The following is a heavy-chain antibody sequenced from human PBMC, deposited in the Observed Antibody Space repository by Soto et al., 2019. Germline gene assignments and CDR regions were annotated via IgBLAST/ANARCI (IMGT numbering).Heavy chain of an antibody. V-gene: IGHV4-34*01. CDR1: GGSFSGYY. Sequence: SETLSLTCAVYGGSFSGYYWSWIRQPPGKGLEWIGEINHSGSTNYNPSLKSRVTISVDTSKNQFSLKLSSVTAADTAVYYCARSRPDPLYKYYDFWSGYLSTWFDPWGQGTLVTVSS. CDR2: INHSGST. J-gene: IGHJ5*02. CDR3: ARSRPDPLYKYYDFWSGYLSTWFDP. D-gene: IGHD3-3*01.